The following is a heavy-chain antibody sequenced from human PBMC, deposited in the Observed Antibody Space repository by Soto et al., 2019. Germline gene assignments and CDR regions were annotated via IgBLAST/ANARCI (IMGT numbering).Heavy chain of an antibody. V-gene: IGHV3-33*01. CDR1: GFSFSNYG. CDR2: IWYDGSNK. D-gene: IGHD4-17*01. CDR3: ARDPRVKTTLMAVFQG. Sequence: QVQLVESGGGVVQPGRSLRLSCAGSGFSFSNYGMHWVRQAPGKGLEWVALIWYDGSNKYYADSVKGRFTISRDNSKNTLYLQMSSLRNDDTAVYYCARDPRVKTTLMAVFQGWGQGTLVTVSS. J-gene: IGHJ1*01.